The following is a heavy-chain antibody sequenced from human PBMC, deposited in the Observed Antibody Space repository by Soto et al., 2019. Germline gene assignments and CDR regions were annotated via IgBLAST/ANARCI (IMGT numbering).Heavy chain of an antibody. CDR2: ISAYNGNT. D-gene: IGHD3-10*01. CDR3: ARDWKLSFGDPNAFDI. Sequence: QVQLVQSGAEVKKPGASVKVSCKASGYTFTTYGISWVRQAPGQGLEWMGWISAYNGNTNYAQKLQDRVTMTTDTSTSTAYVELRSLRSDDTAVYYCARDWKLSFGDPNAFDIWGQGTMVTVSS. V-gene: IGHV1-18*01. CDR1: GYTFTTYG. J-gene: IGHJ3*02.